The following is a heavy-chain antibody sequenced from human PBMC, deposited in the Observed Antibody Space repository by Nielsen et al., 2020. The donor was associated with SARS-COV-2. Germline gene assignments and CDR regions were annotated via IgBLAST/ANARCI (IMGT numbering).Heavy chain of an antibody. V-gene: IGHV3-30*03. CDR1: GFTFSSYG. D-gene: IGHD3-9*01. Sequence: GESLKISCAASGFTFSSYGMHWVRQAPGKGLEWVAVISYDGSNKYYADSVKGRFTISRHNSKNTLYLQMNSLRAEDTAVYYCARLVATTLRYFDWVAYFDYWGQGTLVTVSS. J-gene: IGHJ4*02. CDR2: ISYDGSNK. CDR3: ARLVATTLRYFDWVAYFDY.